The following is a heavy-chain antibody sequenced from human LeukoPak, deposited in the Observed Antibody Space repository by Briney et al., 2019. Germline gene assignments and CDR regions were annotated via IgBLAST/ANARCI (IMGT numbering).Heavy chain of an antibody. J-gene: IGHJ4*02. CDR3: ARDRYYDSSGSLDY. CDR1: GFTFRSYA. CDR2: ISGSGDSL. V-gene: IGHV3-23*01. Sequence: GGSLRLSCAASGFTFRSYAMNWVRQAPGKGLEWVSGISGSGDSLYYAGSVKGRFTISRDNAKNSLYLQMNSLRAEDTAVYYCARDRYYDSSGSLDYWGQGTLVTVSS. D-gene: IGHD3-22*01.